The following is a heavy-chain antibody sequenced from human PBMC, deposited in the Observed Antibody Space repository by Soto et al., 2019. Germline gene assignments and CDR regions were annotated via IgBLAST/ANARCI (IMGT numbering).Heavy chain of an antibody. V-gene: IGHV4-34*01. J-gene: IGHJ3*02. CDR1: GGSFSGYY. CDR3: ARKYDSSSWYQAAFDI. CDR2: INHSGST. D-gene: IGHD6-13*01. Sequence: PSETLSLTCAVYGGSFSGYYWSWIRQPPGKGLEWIGEINHSGSTNYNPSLKSRVTISVDTSKNQFSLKLSSVTAADTAVYYCARKYDSSSWYQAAFDIWGQGTMVTVSS.